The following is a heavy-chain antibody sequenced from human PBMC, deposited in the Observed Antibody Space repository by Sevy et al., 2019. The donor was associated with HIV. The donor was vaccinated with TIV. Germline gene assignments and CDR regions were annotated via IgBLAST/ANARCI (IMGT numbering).Heavy chain of an antibody. Sequence: GGSLRLSCAASGFTFSKYSMSWVHQPPGKGLEWVSTLSFGCGELNYADSVKGRFTISRDNSKSSVYLQMNNLRPEDTAVYYCAREGCTKPHDYWGQGTLVTVSS. CDR2: LSFGCGEL. V-gene: IGHV3-23*01. J-gene: IGHJ4*02. CDR1: GFTFSKYS. D-gene: IGHD2-8*01. CDR3: AREGCTKPHDY.